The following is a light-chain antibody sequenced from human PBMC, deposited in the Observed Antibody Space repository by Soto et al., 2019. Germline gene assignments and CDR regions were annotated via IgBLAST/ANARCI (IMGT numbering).Light chain of an antibody. CDR1: QNINMW. CDR2: KAS. CDR3: QQHNAYPVT. V-gene: IGKV1-5*03. J-gene: IGKJ4*01. Sequence: DIEMTQSPSALSASVGDRVTITCRASQNINMWLAWYQQKPGKAPKLLMYKASSLESGVPSRFSGSGSGTEFTLTISSLQPDDFASYYCQQHNAYPVTLGGGTKVEIK.